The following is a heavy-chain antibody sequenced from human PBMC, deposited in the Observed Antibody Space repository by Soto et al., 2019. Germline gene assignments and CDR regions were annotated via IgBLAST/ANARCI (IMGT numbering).Heavy chain of an antibody. Sequence: PGVSLRLSCATCGFTFSGAWMNWVRQVPGKGLEWVGRIKSKADGATTDYAAPVKGRFVISRDDSSNILYLQMNSLRAEDTAVYYCARDLLLLHDSPGTVWGQGTTVTVSS. CDR2: IKSKADGATT. D-gene: IGHD2-15*01. J-gene: IGHJ6*02. V-gene: IGHV3-15*07. CDR3: ARDLLLLHDSPGTV. CDR1: GFTFSGAW.